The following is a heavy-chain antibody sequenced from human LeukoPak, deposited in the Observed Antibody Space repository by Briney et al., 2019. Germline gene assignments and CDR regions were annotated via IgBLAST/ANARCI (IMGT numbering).Heavy chain of an antibody. D-gene: IGHD3-3*01. V-gene: IGHV3-33*08. CDR3: ARDGSFWSGFHAFDL. CDR2: IWYDGSKE. Sequence: GGSLRLSCAASGFTFSNAWMSWVRQAPGKGLEWVAVIWYDGSKEDYADSVKGRFTISRDNSKNIVWLQMNSLRAEDTAVYYCARDGSFWSGFHAFDLWGQGTVVTVSS. CDR1: GFTFSNAW. J-gene: IGHJ3*01.